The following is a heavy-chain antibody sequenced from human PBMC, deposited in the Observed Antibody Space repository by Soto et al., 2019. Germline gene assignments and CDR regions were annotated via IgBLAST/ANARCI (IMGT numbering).Heavy chain of an antibody. CDR1: GFTFSSYS. CDR2: ISSSSSTI. V-gene: IGHV3-48*01. Sequence: GGSLRLSCAASGFTFSSYSMNWVRQAPGKGLEWVSYISSSSSTIYYADSVKGRFTISRDNAKNSLYLQMNSLRAEDTAVYYCARGVGAIYYYYMDVWGKGTTVTVSS. J-gene: IGHJ6*03. D-gene: IGHD1-26*01. CDR3: ARGVGAIYYYYMDV.